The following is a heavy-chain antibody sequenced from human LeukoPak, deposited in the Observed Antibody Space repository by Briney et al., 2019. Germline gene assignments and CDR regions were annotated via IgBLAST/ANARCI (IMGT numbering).Heavy chain of an antibody. Sequence: PGRSLRLSCAASGFTSSSYAMHWVRQAPGKGLEWVAVISYDGSNKYYADSVKGRFTISRDNSKNTLYLQMNSLRAEDTAVYYCAREWRELGYCSSTSYLYGMDVWGQGTTVTVSS. CDR2: ISYDGSNK. CDR1: GFTSSSYA. D-gene: IGHD2-2*01. V-gene: IGHV3-30-3*01. J-gene: IGHJ6*02. CDR3: AREWRELGYCSSTSYLYGMDV.